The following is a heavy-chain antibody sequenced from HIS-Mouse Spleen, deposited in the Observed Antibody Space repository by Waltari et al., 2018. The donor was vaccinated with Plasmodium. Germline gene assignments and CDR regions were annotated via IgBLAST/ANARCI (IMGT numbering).Heavy chain of an antibody. CDR2: INHSGST. J-gene: IGHJ2*01. CDR1: GGSFSGYY. Sequence: QVQLQQWGAGLLKPSETLSLTCAVYGGSFSGYYWSWIRQPPGKGLEWIGEINHSGSTTYNPSLKSRVTISVDTSKTQFSLKLSSVTAADTAVYYCARVTSSGVYWYFDLWGRGTLVTVSS. CDR3: ARVTSSGVYWYFDL. D-gene: IGHD3-3*01. V-gene: IGHV4-34*01.